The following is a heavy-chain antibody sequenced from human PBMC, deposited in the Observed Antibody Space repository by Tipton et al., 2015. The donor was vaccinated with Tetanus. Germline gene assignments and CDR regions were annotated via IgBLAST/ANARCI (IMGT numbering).Heavy chain of an antibody. Sequence: FLRLSCEASGFVFTTYSMNWFRQAPGRRLEWVASVSSGSTYTKFPDSLRGRFTISRDDAKNSVYLQVNSLRAEDTAVYYCTRDRDWTLDVWGQGTTVTVSS. CDR2: VSSGSTYT. J-gene: IGHJ6*02. V-gene: IGHV3-21*01. D-gene: IGHD1-1*01. CDR1: GFVFTTYS. CDR3: TRDRDWTLDV.